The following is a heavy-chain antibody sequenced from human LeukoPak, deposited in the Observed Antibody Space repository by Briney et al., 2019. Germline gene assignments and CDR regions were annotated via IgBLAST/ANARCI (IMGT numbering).Heavy chain of an antibody. CDR3: AREGYNWNSPGY. D-gene: IGHD1-7*01. CDR2: ISAYNGDT. CDR1: GYTFSNYD. Sequence: GASVKVSCKTSGYTFSNYDIYWVRQAPGQGLECMGWISAYNGDTRYAQILQGRFTVTTDTSTSTAYMELRSLTYDDTAVYYCAREGYNWNSPGYWGQGTLVTVSS. J-gene: IGHJ4*02. V-gene: IGHV1-18*01.